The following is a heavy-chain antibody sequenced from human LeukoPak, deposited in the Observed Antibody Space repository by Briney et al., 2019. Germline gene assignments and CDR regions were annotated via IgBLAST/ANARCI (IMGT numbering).Heavy chain of an antibody. D-gene: IGHD1-1*01. CDR1: EFTFSSYG. Sequence: GGSLRLSCAVSEFTFSSYGMHWVRQPPGKGLEWVALISYDGTNKYYADSVKGRFTISRDNSKNTLFLQMNSLRAEDTAVYYCARGTWWDTTLPFDYWGQGTLVTVSS. V-gene: IGHV3-30*03. CDR3: ARGTWWDTTLPFDY. CDR2: ISYDGTNK. J-gene: IGHJ4*02.